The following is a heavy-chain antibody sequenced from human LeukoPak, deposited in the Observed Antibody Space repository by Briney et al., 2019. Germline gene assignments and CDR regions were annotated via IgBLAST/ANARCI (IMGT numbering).Heavy chain of an antibody. CDR3: ARGKRYSSSWFYNRFDP. CDR2: ISGSGGST. J-gene: IGHJ5*02. V-gene: IGHV3-23*01. D-gene: IGHD6-13*01. CDR1: GFTFSSYA. Sequence: GGSLRLSCAASGFTFSSYAMSWVRQAPGKGLEWVSAISGSGGSTYHADSVKGRFTISRDNSKNTLYLQMNSLRAGDTAVYYCARGKRYSSSWFYNRFDPWGQGTLVTVSS.